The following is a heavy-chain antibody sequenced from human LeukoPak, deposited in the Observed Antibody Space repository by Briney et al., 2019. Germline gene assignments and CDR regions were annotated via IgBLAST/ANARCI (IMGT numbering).Heavy chain of an antibody. CDR2: ISYDGGKK. D-gene: IGHD2-15*01. V-gene: IGHV3-30*03. Sequence: GGSLRLSCAASGFTFSSHDMHWVRQAPGKGLEWVAIISYDGGKKDYADSVKGRFTISRDNAKNSLYLQMNSLRAEDTAVYYCARDKVVGATHLDYWGQGTLVTVSS. CDR3: ARDKVVGATHLDY. J-gene: IGHJ4*02. CDR1: GFTFSSHD.